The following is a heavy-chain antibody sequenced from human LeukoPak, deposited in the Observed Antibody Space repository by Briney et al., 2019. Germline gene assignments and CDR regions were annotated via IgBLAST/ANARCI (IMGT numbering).Heavy chain of an antibody. CDR3: ARQRYCSSTSCFDY. CDR1: GGTFSSYA. V-gene: IGHV1-69*05. CDR2: IIPIFGTA. Sequence: SVKVSCKASGGTFSSYAISWVRQAPGQGLEWMGGIIPIFGTANYAQKFQGRVTMTRDTSISTAYMELSRLRSDDTAVYYCARQRYCSSTSCFDYWGQGTLVTVSS. J-gene: IGHJ4*02. D-gene: IGHD2-2*01.